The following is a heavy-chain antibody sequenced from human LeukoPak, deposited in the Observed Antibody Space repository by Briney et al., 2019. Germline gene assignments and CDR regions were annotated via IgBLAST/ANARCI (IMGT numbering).Heavy chain of an antibody. CDR2: INHSGIT. CDR3: ARARLTGTTPDSDY. D-gene: IGHD1-7*01. V-gene: IGHV4-34*01. CDR1: GGSFSGYY. J-gene: IGHJ4*02. Sequence: SETLSLTCAVYGGSFSGYYWSWIRQPPGKGLEWIGEINHSGITNYNPSLKSRVTMSGDTSKNQFSLKLRFVTAADTAVYYCARARLTGTTPDSDYWGQGTLVTVSS.